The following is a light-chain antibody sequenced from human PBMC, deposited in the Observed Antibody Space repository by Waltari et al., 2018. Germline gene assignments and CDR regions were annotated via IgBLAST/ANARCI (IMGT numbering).Light chain of an antibody. V-gene: IGLV2-8*01. J-gene: IGLJ2*01. CDR2: EVN. CDR1: SRDVGSYIP. Sequence: QSALTQPPSASGSPGQSVTISCSGSSRDVGSYIPFSWYQQPPGKAPRLIIYEVNKRPSGVPDRFSGSKSGNTASLTVSGLQSEDEAVYFCSSYTGIRSVIFGGGTHLSVL. CDR3: SSYTGIRSVI.